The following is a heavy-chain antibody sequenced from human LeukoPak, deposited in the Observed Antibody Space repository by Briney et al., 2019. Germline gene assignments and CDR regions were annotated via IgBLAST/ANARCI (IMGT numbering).Heavy chain of an antibody. V-gene: IGHV4-38-2*02. Sequence: PSATLSLTCTVSGYSITTNYYWAWIRQSPGTGLEWIGSVYHNGETYYNPSLKSRVIISVDTSKNEFSLRLTSVTAADTAVYYCVTPRSWELSDMAVWGKGTTVIVSS. CDR2: VYHNGET. CDR3: VTPRSWELSDMAV. J-gene: IGHJ6*03. D-gene: IGHD1-26*01. CDR1: GYSITTNYY.